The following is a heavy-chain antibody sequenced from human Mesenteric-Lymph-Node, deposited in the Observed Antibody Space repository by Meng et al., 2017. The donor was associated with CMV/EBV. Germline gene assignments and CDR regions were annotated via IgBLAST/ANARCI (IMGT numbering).Heavy chain of an antibody. CDR3: ARSTVTRSPFDY. J-gene: IGHJ4*02. Sequence: GESLKISCAASGFTFSSYWMSWVRQAPGKGLEWVANIKQDGSEKYYVDSVKGRFTISRDSAKNSLYLQMNSLRAEDTAVYYCARSTVTRSPFDYWGQGTLVTVSS. CDR2: IKQDGSEK. D-gene: IGHD4-17*01. CDR1: GFTFSSYW. V-gene: IGHV3-7*01.